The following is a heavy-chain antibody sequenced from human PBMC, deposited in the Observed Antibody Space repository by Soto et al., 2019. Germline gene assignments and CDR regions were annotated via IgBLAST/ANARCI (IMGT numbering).Heavy chain of an antibody. V-gene: IGHV4-39*01. CDR1: SGSISSSSYY. Sequence: SETLSLTCTVSSGSISSSSYYWGWIRQPPGKGLEWIGSIYYSGSTYYNPSLKSRVTISVDTSKNQFSLKLSSVTAADTAVYYCARHGYYYYMDVCGKGTTVTVSS. CDR3: ARHGYYYYMDV. CDR2: IYYSGST. J-gene: IGHJ6*03.